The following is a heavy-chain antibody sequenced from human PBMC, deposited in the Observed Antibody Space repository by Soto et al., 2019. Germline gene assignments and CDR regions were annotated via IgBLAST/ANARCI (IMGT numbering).Heavy chain of an antibody. Sequence: SETLSPTCAVPDGSISSGGYSWSWLRQPPGKGLEWIGYIYHSGSTYYNPSLKSRVTISVDRSKNRFSLKLTSVTAADTAVYYCARDKITGLFDYWGQGTLVTVSS. V-gene: IGHV4-30-2*01. J-gene: IGHJ4*02. CDR3: ARDKITGLFDY. CDR1: DGSISSGGYS. D-gene: IGHD2-8*02. CDR2: IYHSGST.